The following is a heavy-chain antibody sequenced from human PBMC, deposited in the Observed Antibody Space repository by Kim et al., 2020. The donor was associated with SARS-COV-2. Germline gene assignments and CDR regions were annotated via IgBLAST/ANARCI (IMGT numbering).Heavy chain of an antibody. D-gene: IGHD6-13*01. Sequence: DSRKGRITISRDNAKNTVYLQMNSLRAEDTAVYSCASGDTSRWGYFYYWGQGALVTVSS. V-gene: IGHV3-74*01. J-gene: IGHJ4*02. CDR3: ASGDTSRWGYFYY.